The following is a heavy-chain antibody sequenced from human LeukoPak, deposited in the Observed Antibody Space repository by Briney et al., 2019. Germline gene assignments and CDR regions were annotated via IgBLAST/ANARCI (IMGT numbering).Heavy chain of an antibody. Sequence: SGGSLRLSCSASGFTFSSYAMHWVRQAPGKGLECVSSISSSSSYTYYADSVKGRFTVSRDNAKNSLYLQMNNLRAEDTAVYYCARYYSGGYYSTFDYWGQGTLVTVSS. CDR2: ISSSSSYT. D-gene: IGHD1-26*01. CDR3: ARYYSGGYYSTFDY. V-gene: IGHV3-21*01. CDR1: GFTFSSYA. J-gene: IGHJ4*02.